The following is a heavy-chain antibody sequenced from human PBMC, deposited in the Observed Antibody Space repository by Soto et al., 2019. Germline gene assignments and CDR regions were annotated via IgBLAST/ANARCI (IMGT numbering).Heavy chain of an antibody. Sequence: EVQLLESGGGLVQPGGSLRLSCGVSGSTFNSDDMSWVRQAPGRGLEWVSGISDGGSNTYYADSVKGRFTIFRDNSKNSLLLQMNRRRVADTALYYWAKDGGLGLAVAGLFDSWGQGTLVTVSS. CDR2: ISDGGSNT. J-gene: IGHJ4*02. D-gene: IGHD6-19*01. CDR3: AKDGGLGLAVAGLFDS. V-gene: IGHV3-23*01. CDR1: GSTFNSDD.